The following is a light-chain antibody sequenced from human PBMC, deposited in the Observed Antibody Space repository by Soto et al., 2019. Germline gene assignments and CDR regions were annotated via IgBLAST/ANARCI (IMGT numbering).Light chain of an antibody. J-gene: IGKJ1*01. V-gene: IGKV3-15*01. CDR3: QKYNTVPRT. CDR1: QSVSNN. CDR2: GAS. Sequence: EVVMTQSPATLSVSPGERATLSCRASQSVSNNLAWYQQKPGQAPRLLIYGASTRATGVPARFSGSGSGTEFTLSISSLQSADFAVYYCQKYNTVPRTFGQGTKVEI.